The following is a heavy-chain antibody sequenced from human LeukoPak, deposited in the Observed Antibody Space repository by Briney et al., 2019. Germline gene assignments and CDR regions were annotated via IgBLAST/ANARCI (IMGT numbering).Heavy chain of an antibody. CDR2: IYYSGRT. CDR1: GGSISSDY. V-gene: IGHV4-59*01. D-gene: IGHD4-11*01. CDR3: VRGFYSPHY. Sequence: SETLSLTCTVSGGSISSDYWSWIRQPPGKGLEWIGCIYYSGRTYYNPSLKSRITISVDTSKNQFSLKLSSVTAADTAVYYGVRGFYSPHYWGQGTLVTVSS. J-gene: IGHJ4*02.